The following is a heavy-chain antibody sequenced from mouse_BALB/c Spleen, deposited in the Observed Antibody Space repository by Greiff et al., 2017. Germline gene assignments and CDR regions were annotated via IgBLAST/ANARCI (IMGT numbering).Heavy chain of an antibody. D-gene: IGHD2-1*01. J-gene: IGHJ2*01. CDR3: TRDGKIDY. Sequence: VQLQQPGAELVKPGASVKMSCKASGYTFTSYWMHWVKQRPGQGLEWIGVIDPSDSYTSYNQKFKGKATLTVDTSSSTAYMQLSSLTSEDSAVYYCTRDGKIDYWGQGTTLTVSS. CDR1: GYTFTSYW. CDR2: IDPSDSYT. V-gene: IGHV1S127*01.